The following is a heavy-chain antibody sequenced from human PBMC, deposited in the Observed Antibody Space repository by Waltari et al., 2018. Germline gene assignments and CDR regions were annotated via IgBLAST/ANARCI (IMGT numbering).Heavy chain of an antibody. D-gene: IGHD5-12*01. V-gene: IGHV4-39*02. J-gene: IGHJ3*01. CDR2: MSYNGAT. Sequence: QLQLQESGPGLGKPSETLSLTCIVSGGSITSNRHYWAWIRQPPGQGLEWIGTMSYNGATYSSPSLKSRVTLSRDTSKNHLSLKWGSVTAADTAVYYCATYIGASIGTAAFDVWGQGTMVTVSS. CDR1: GGSITSNRHY. CDR3: ATYIGASIGTAAFDV.